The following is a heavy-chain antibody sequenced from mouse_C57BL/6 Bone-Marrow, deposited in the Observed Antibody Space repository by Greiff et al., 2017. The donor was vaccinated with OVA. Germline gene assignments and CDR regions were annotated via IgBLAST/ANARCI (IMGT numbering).Heavy chain of an antibody. CDR1: GYTFTSYN. V-gene: IGHV1-12*01. Sequence: LQESGAELVRPGASVKMSCKASGYTFTSYNMHWVKQTPRQGLEWIGAIYPGNGDTSYNQKFKGKATLTVDKSSSTAYMQLSSLTSEDSAVYFCARGDYDYDAPWFAYWGQGTLVTVSA. D-gene: IGHD2-4*01. CDR3: ARGDYDYDAPWFAY. J-gene: IGHJ3*01. CDR2: IYPGNGDT.